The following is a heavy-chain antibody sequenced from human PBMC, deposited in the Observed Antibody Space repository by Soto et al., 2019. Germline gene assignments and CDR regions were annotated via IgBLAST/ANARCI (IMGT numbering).Heavy chain of an antibody. J-gene: IGHJ4*02. CDR3: AKLGIAAAGTWFDY. D-gene: IGHD6-13*01. V-gene: IGHV3-30*18. CDR2: ISYDGSNK. Sequence: PGGSLRLSCAAAGFTFSSYGMHWVRQAPGKGLEWVAVISYDGSNKYYADSVKGRFTISRDNSKNTLYLQMNSLRAEDTAVYYCAKLGIAAAGTWFDYWGQGTLVTVSS. CDR1: GFTFSSYG.